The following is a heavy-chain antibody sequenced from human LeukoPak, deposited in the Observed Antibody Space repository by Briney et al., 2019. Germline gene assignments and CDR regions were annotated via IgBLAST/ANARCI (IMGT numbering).Heavy chain of an antibody. CDR1: GFTFSSYA. D-gene: IGHD3-10*01. CDR3: AKAARKRITMVRGVYDAFDI. Sequence: GGSLRLSCAASGFTFSSYAMSWVRQAPGKGLEWDSAISGSGGSTYYADSVKGRFTISRDNSKNTLDLQMNSLRAEDMAVYYCAKAARKRITMVRGVYDAFDIWGQGTMVTVSS. CDR2: ISGSGGST. V-gene: IGHV3-23*01. J-gene: IGHJ3*02.